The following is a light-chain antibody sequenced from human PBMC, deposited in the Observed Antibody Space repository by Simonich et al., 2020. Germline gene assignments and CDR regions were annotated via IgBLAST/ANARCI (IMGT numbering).Light chain of an antibody. V-gene: IGLV2-14*03. Sequence: QSALTQPASVSGSPGQSITISCTGTSSDVGGYNYVSWVQQHPGKAPKLMIYDVSNRPSGVSNRFSGSKSGNTASLTISGLQAEDEADYYCSSYTSSSTYVFGTGTKVTVL. CDR2: DVS. CDR3: SSYTSSSTYV. CDR1: SSDVGGYNY. J-gene: IGLJ1*01.